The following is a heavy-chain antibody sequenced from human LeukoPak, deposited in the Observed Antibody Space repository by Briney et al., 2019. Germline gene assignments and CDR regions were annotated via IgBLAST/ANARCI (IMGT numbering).Heavy chain of an antibody. J-gene: IGHJ4*02. CDR2: ISAYNGDT. CDR3: ARDPRVAATRVDY. D-gene: IGHD1-26*01. V-gene: IGHV1-18*01. Sequence: ASVKVSCKTSGYTXTSYGISGVRQAPGQGLEWMGWISAYNGDTNFAQKVQDRVTMTTDTSTSTAYMELRSLRSDDTAVYFCARDPRVAATRVDYWGQGTLVTVSS. CDR1: GYTXTSYG.